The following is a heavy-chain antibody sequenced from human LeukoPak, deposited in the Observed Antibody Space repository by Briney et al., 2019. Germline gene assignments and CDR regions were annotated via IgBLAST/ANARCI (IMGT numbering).Heavy chain of an antibody. CDR1: GFVFSAYG. V-gene: IGHV3-30*03. CDR2: IAYDGRYR. CDR3: ARAYSDDILAGYYFGWFDP. D-gene: IGHD3-9*01. J-gene: IGHJ5*02. Sequence: GRSLRLSCAASGFVFSAYGMHWVRQAPGKGLEWVAVIAYDGRYRYYADSVKGRFTVSRDNSKNTVSLQMKGLRVEDTAVYYCARAYSDDILAGYYFGWFDPWGQGTLVTVSS.